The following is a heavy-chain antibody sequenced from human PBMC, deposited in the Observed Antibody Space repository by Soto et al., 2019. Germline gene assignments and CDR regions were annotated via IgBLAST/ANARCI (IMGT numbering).Heavy chain of an antibody. D-gene: IGHD6-19*01. CDR2: IWHDGSNA. CDR3: ARDGGSAVAGPLDH. V-gene: IGHV3-33*01. J-gene: IGHJ4*02. CDR1: GFNFNRNA. Sequence: GGSLRLSCATSGFNFNRNAMHWVRQAPGKGLEWVALIWHDGSNAYYKDSVKGRFTISRDNSKETVYLQINSLRADDTAVYYCARDGGSAVAGPLDHWGQGILVTVSS.